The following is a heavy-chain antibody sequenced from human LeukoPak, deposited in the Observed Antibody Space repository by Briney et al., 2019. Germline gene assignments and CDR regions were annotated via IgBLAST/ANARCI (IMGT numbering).Heavy chain of an antibody. CDR1: GFTFSSYA. J-gene: IGHJ4*02. V-gene: IGHV3-30-3*01. D-gene: IGHD6-19*01. CDR2: ISYDGSNK. Sequence: GGSLRLSCAASGFTFSSYAMHWVRQAPGKGLEWVAVISYDGSNKYYADSVKGRFTISRDNSKNTLYLQMNSLRAEDTAVYYCARGGIAVAASRYFDYWGQGTLVTVSS. CDR3: ARGGIAVAASRYFDY.